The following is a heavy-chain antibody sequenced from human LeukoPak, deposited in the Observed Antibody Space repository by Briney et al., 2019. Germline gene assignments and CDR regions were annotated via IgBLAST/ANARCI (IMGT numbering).Heavy chain of an antibody. J-gene: IGHJ4*02. CDR2: ISAYNGNT. V-gene: IGHV1-18*01. CDR3: ARDLSPYYDSSGYYPDY. Sequence: ASVKVSCKASGYTFTGYGISWVRQAPGQGLEWMGWISAYNGNTNYAQKLQGRVTMTTDTSTSTAYMELRSLRSDDTAVYYCARDLSPYYDSSGYYPDYWGQGTLVTVSS. CDR1: GYTFTGYG. D-gene: IGHD3-22*01.